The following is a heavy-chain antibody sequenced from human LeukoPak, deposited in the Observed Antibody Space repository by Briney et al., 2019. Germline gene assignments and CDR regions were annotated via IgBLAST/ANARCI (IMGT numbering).Heavy chain of an antibody. CDR2: ISGSGGST. CDR3: AKNHDYGRHFDY. CDR1: GFTFSSYA. Sequence: GGSLRPSCAASGFTFSSYAMSWVRQAPGKGLEWVSAISGSGGSTYYADSVKGRFTISRDNSKNTLYLQMNSLRAEDTAVYYCAKNHDYGRHFDYWGQGTLVTVSS. D-gene: IGHD4-17*01. J-gene: IGHJ4*02. V-gene: IGHV3-23*01.